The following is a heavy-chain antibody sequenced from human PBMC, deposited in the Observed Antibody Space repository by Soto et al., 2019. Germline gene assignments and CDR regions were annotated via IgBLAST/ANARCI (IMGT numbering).Heavy chain of an antibody. CDR3: ATHPPYGPLDH. CDR1: GVSISSSSNH. CDR2: IYYSENT. J-gene: IGHJ4*02. Sequence: SETLSLTCTVSGVSISSSSNHWGWIRQPPGKGLEWIGNIYYSENTYYNPSLKSRVTISVDTSKNQFSLRLTSVTAADTAVYYCATHPPYGPLDHWGQGTLVTVSS. V-gene: IGHV4-39*01. D-gene: IGHD4-17*01.